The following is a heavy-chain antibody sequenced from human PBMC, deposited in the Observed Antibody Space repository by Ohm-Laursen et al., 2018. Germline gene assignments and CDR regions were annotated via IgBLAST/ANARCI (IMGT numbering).Heavy chain of an antibody. J-gene: IGHJ6*02. D-gene: IGHD5-18*01. CDR1: GFTFSDYY. V-gene: IGHV3-11*04. CDR2: ISSSGSTI. CDR3: ARVDTAMVTSYYYYYGMDV. Sequence: GSLRLSCTVPGFTFSDYYMSWIRQAPGKGLEWVSYISSSGSTIYYADSVKGRFTISRDNSKNTLYLQMNSLRAEDTAVYYCARVDTAMVTSYYYYYGMDVWGQGTTVTVSS.